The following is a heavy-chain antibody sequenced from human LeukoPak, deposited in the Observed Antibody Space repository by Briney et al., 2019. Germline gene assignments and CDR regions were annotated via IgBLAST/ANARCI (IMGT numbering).Heavy chain of an antibody. CDR3: ARRREIVVVTAIFDY. D-gene: IGHD2-21*02. V-gene: IGHV1-2*02. J-gene: IGHJ4*02. CDR2: INPNSGGT. CDR1: GYTFTGYY. Sequence: ASVKVSCKXSGYTFTGYYMHWVRQAPGQGLEWMGWINPNSGGTNYAQKFQGRVTMTRDTSISTAYMELSRLRSDDTAVYYCARRREIVVVTAIFDYWGQGTLVTVSS.